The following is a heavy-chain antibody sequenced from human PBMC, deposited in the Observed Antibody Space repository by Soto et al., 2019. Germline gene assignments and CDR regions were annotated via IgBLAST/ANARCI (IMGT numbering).Heavy chain of an antibody. CDR2: ISTSGSYK. D-gene: IGHD2-8*01. V-gene: IGHV3-11*06. Sequence: QGQLVESGGGLVRSGGSLRVACAASGFTFTDYYMSWVRQAPGKGLEWVSYISTSGSYKTYADPVKGRFTISRDNAKNSLCLQMNSLSAEDTAVYYCARDGSTNLQGPFDHWGHGTLLTVSS. CDR1: GFTFTDYY. CDR3: ARDGSTNLQGPFDH. J-gene: IGHJ4*03.